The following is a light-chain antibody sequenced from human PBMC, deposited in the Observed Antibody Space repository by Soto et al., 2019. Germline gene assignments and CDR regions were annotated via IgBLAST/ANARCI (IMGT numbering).Light chain of an antibody. J-gene: IGLJ1*01. CDR1: TSNIGSSA. Sequence: QSALAQPPSASGTPGQRVTISCSGSTSNIGSSAVNRYQQLPGTAPKLLIYANDQRPSGVPARFSGSKSGTSASLAISGLQSEDEADYYCAAWDGSLNRYVFAAGTKVTVL. V-gene: IGLV1-44*01. CDR2: AND. CDR3: AAWDGSLNRYV.